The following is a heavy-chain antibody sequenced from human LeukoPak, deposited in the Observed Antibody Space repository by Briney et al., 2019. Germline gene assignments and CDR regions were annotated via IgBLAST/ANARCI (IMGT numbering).Heavy chain of an antibody. CDR3: ARDSSRDGYNSPGY. Sequence: SVKVSCKASGGTFSSYAISWVRQAPGQGLEWMGGIIAIFGTANYAQKFQGRVTITTDESTSTAYMELSSLRSEDTAVYYCARDSSRDGYNSPGYWGQGTLVTVSS. D-gene: IGHD5-24*01. CDR2: IIAIFGTA. CDR1: GGTFSSYA. J-gene: IGHJ4*02. V-gene: IGHV1-69*05.